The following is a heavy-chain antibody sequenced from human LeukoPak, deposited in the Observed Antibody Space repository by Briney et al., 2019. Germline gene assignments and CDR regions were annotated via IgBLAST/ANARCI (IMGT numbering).Heavy chain of an antibody. V-gene: IGHV3-49*04. CDR2: IRSKAYGGTT. Sequence: GGSLRLSCAASGFSFISYGMHWVRQAPGKGLEWVGFIRSKAYGGTTEYAASVRGRFTISRDDSKSIAYLQMNSLKTEDTAVYYCTRDGSGTYYHPPGDYWGQGTLVTVFS. CDR3: TRDGSGTYYHPPGDY. J-gene: IGHJ4*02. CDR1: GFSFISYG. D-gene: IGHD3-10*01.